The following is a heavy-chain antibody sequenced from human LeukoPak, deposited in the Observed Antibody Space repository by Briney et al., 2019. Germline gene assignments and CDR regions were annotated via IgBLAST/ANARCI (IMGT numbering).Heavy chain of an antibody. J-gene: IGHJ4*02. Sequence: GGSLRLSCAASGFTFSSYAMSWVRQAPGKGLECVSAISGSGDFTYYTDSVKGRFTISRDNSKNTLYLQMNSLRAEDTAVYYCAKDQVVLVQAAISYYFDYWGQGTLVTVSS. CDR3: AKDQVVLVQAAISYYFDY. CDR2: ISGSGDFT. V-gene: IGHV3-23*01. CDR1: GFTFSSYA. D-gene: IGHD2-2*01.